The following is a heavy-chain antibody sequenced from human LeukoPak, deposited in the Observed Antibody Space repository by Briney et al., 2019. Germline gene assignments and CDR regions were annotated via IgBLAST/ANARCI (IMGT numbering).Heavy chain of an antibody. CDR3: AKDFRGYGGRGFDY. Sequence: GRSLRLSCAASGFTFDDYAMHWVRQAPGKGLEWVSGISWNSGSIGYADSVKGRFTISRDNAKNSLYLQMNSLRAEDTALYYCAKDFRGYGGRGFDYWGRGTLVTVSS. CDR2: ISWNSGSI. CDR1: GFTFDDYA. J-gene: IGHJ4*02. D-gene: IGHD4-23*01. V-gene: IGHV3-9*01.